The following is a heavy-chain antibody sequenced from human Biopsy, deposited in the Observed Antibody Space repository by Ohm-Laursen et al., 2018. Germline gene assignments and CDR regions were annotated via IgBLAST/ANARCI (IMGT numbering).Heavy chain of an antibody. V-gene: IGHV4-59*11. CDR3: ARGSNEYGGLYFPH. J-gene: IGHJ1*01. Sequence: SETLSLTCTVSGGSFNGHYWSWIRKPPGKGLEWIGHISYTGYTSYKSSLKSRVTISLDTSRKHFSLRLTSLAAADTAVYYCARGSNEYGGLYFPHWGQGNLVTVSS. CDR2: ISYTGYT. D-gene: IGHD4-23*01. CDR1: GGSFNGHY.